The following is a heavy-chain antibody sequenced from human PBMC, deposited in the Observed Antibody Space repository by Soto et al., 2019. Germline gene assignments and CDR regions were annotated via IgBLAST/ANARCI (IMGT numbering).Heavy chain of an antibody. Sequence: ASLKVSCKASGYTFTSYYMHWVRQAPGQGLEWMGIINPSGGSTSYAQKFQGRVTMTRDTSTSTVYMELSSLRSEDTAVYYCARPRWGYGDYENWFDPWGQGTLVTVSS. D-gene: IGHD4-17*01. CDR1: GYTFTSYY. CDR2: INPSGGST. J-gene: IGHJ5*02. CDR3: ARPRWGYGDYENWFDP. V-gene: IGHV1-46*01.